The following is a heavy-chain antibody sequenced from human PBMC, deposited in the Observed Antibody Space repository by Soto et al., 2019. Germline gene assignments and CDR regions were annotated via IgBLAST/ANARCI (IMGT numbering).Heavy chain of an antibody. D-gene: IGHD3-10*01. V-gene: IGHV1-69*13. J-gene: IGHJ4*02. CDR1: GGTFSSYA. Sequence: ASVKVSCKASGGTFSSYAISWVRQAPGQGLVWMGGIILIFGTANYAQKFQGRVTITADESTSTAYMELSSLRSEDTAVYYCARVRGDGYNSDYFDYWGQGTLVTVSS. CDR3: ARVRGDGYNSDYFDY. CDR2: IILIFGTA.